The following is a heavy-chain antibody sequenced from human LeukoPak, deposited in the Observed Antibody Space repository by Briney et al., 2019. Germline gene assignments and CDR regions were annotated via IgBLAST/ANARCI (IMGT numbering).Heavy chain of an antibody. CDR3: ARVKDSSGWVDY. CDR1: GFTFSSYG. Sequence: GGSLRLSCAASGFTFSSYGMHWVRQAPGKGLEWVAFIRYDGSNKYYADSVKGRFTISRDNAKNSLYLQMNSLRAEDTALYYCARVKDSSGWVDYWGQGTLVTVSS. D-gene: IGHD6-19*01. V-gene: IGHV3-30*02. CDR2: IRYDGSNK. J-gene: IGHJ4*02.